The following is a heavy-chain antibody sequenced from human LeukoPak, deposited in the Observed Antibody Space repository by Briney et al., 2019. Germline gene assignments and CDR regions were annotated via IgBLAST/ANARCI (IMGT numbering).Heavy chain of an antibody. CDR1: GGSISSSSYY. J-gene: IGHJ5*02. Sequence: PSETLSLTCTVSGGSISSSSYYWARIRQSPGKGLEWIANIYYSGSTYYNPSLNSRVTISVDTSKNQFSLKLSSVIATDTAVYYCVGLVVPGWFDPWGQGTLVTVSS. V-gene: IGHV4-39*01. CDR2: IYYSGST. CDR3: VGLVVPGWFDP. D-gene: IGHD2-15*01.